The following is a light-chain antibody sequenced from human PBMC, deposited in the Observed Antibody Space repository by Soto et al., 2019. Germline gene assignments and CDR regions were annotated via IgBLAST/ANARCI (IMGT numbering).Light chain of an antibody. J-gene: IGKJ1*01. CDR1: QCINTR. CDR2: DAS. CDR3: HQHNNWPPWT. Sequence: DILLTQSPSTLSSFAGDRVTINCRASQCINTRLDWYQHRPGQAPKLLIYDASTRATGIPARFSGSGSGTEFTPPTSSLQSEDFSVYYCHQHNNWPPWTFGEGTKVDIK. V-gene: IGKV3-15*01.